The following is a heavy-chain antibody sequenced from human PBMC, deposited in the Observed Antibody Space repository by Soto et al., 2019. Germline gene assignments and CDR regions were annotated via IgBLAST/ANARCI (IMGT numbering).Heavy chain of an antibody. CDR3: AKEALWFGGDYGMDV. J-gene: IGHJ6*02. V-gene: IGHV3-30*18. CDR1: GFTFSSYG. CDR2: ISYDGSNK. D-gene: IGHD3-10*01. Sequence: QVQLVESGGGVVQPGRSLRLSCAASGFTFSSYGMHWVRQAPGKGLEWVAVISYDGSNKYYADSVKGRFTISRDNSKNTLYLKMNSLRAEDTAVYYCAKEALWFGGDYGMDVWGQGTTFTVSS.